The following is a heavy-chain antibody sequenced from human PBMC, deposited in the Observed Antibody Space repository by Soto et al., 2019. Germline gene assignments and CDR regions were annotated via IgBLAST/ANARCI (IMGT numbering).Heavy chain of an antibody. D-gene: IGHD3-10*02. J-gene: IGHJ6*02. V-gene: IGHV3-30-3*01. CDR2: MSMDGTQK. CDR1: GFDFYNYS. CDR3: ARDRVPYVYFYYGMDV. Sequence: QVRLVESGGGVVQPGGSLRLSCAASGFDFYNYSMHWVRQAPGKGLEWVAIMSMDGTQKYYTDSVKGRFTISRDNSKSMFFLQMSSLRPEDTAVYFCARDRVPYVYFYYGMDVWGQGTTVTDSS.